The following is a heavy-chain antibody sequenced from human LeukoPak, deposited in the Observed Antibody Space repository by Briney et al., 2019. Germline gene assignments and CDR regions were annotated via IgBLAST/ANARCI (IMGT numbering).Heavy chain of an antibody. CDR1: GGSFSGYY. V-gene: IGHV4-34*01. J-gene: IGHJ4*02. CDR2: INHSGST. D-gene: IGHD1-26*01. CDR3: ARVRGSPGYFDY. Sequence: SETLSLTCAVYGGSFSGYYWSWIPQPPGKGLEWIGEINHSGSTNYNPSLKSRVTISVDTSKNQFSLKLSSVTAADTAVYYCARVRGSPGYFDYWGQGTLVTVSS.